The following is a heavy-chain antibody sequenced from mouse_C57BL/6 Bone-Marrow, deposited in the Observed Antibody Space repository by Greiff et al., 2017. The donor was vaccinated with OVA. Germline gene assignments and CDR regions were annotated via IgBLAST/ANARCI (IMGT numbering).Heavy chain of an antibody. CDR1: GYTFTSYW. D-gene: IGHD2-10*01. CDR3: AKRTYYGSFDY. J-gene: IGHJ2*01. CDR2: IDPSDSYT. Sequence: QVQLKQPGAELVKPGASVKLSCKASGYTFTSYWMQWVKQRPGQGLEWIGEIDPSDSYTNYNQKFKGKATLTVDTSSSTAYMQLSSLTSEDSAVYYCAKRTYYGSFDYWGQGTTLTVSS. V-gene: IGHV1-50*01.